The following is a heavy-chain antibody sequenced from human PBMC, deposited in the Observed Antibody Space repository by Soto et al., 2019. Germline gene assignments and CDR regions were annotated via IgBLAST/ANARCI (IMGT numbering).Heavy chain of an antibody. V-gene: IGHV3-43*01. J-gene: IGHJ4*01. CDR2: ISWDGGST. Sequence: EVQLVESGGVVVQPGGSLRLSCAASGFTFDDYTMHLVRQAPGKGLEWVSLISWDGGSTYYADSVKGRFTIARDNTKNSLDLQMNSLRTEDTALSYCAKDMKLGDSYGCLDYWGHGTLVTFSS. D-gene: IGHD5-18*01. CDR3: AKDMKLGDSYGCLDY. CDR1: GFTFDDYT.